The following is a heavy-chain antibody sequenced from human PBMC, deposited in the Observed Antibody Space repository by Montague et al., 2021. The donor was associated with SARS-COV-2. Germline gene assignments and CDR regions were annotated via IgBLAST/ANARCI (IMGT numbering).Heavy chain of an antibody. J-gene: IGHJ4*02. CDR2: IKQDGSGE. Sequence: SLRLSWAASGFAFSSYWMTWVRQAPGKGLEWVANIKQDGSGEYYMDSVKGRFTISRDNGKNSLYLQMNSLRAEDTAVYYCASTGSGSYWGQGTLVTVSS. CDR3: ASTGSGSY. V-gene: IGHV3-7*03. D-gene: IGHD3-10*01. CDR1: GFAFSSYW.